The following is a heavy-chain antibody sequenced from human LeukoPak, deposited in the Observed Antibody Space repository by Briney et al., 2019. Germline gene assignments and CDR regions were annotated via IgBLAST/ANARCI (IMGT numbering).Heavy chain of an antibody. V-gene: IGHV3-15*01. CDR2: IKTKTEGGTT. CDR3: TKASFGAFMNYFDY. J-gene: IGHJ4*02. D-gene: IGHD3-3*01. CDR1: GFTLSNAW. Sequence: GGPLRLSCAASGFTLSNAWMSWVRQAPGKGLKWVALIKTKTEGGTTEYAAPVKGRFTISRDDSKNTLYLQMNSLKTEDTAVYYCTKASFGAFMNYFDYWGQGALVTVSS.